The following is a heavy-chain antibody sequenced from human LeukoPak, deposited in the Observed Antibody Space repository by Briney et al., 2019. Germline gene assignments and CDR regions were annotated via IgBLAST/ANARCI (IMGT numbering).Heavy chain of an antibody. CDR3: ARETGRGQTRSKNDY. D-gene: IGHD1-7*01. CDR2: IYTSGST. Sequence: PSETLSLTCTVSGGSISSGSYYWSWIRQPAGKGLEWIGRIYTSGSTNYNPSLKSRVTISVDTSKNQFSLKLSSVTAADTAVYYCARETGRGQTRSKNDYWGQGTLVTVSS. V-gene: IGHV4-61*02. J-gene: IGHJ4*02. CDR1: GGSISSGSYY.